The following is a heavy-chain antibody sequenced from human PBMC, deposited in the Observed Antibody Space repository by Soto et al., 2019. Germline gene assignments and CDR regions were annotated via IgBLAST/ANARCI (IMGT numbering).Heavy chain of an antibody. J-gene: IGHJ4*02. CDR1: GYTFTRYD. CDR3: AREIAVAGFDY. V-gene: IGHV1-8*01. Sequence: QVQLGQSGAAVKKPGASVKVSCKASGYTFTRYDSNWVRQATGQGLEWMGWMNPNSGNTASTQKFQGRVTMTRNTSMSTAYMELSSLRSEDTAVYYCAREIAVAGFDYWGQGTLVTVSS. CDR2: MNPNSGNT. D-gene: IGHD6-19*01.